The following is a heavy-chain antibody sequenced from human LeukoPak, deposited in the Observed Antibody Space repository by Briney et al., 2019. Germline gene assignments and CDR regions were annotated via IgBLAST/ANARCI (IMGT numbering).Heavy chain of an antibody. V-gene: IGHV4-39*01. J-gene: IGHJ5*02. Sequence: PETLSLTCTVSGGSISSSSYYWGWIRQPPGKGLEWIGSIYYSGSTYYNPSLKSRVAISVDTSKNQFSLKLSSVTAADTAVYYCASQGVQLWLSGPHRRFDPWGQGTLVTVSS. CDR2: IYYSGST. CDR1: GGSISSSSYY. D-gene: IGHD5-18*01. CDR3: ASQGVQLWLSGPHRRFDP.